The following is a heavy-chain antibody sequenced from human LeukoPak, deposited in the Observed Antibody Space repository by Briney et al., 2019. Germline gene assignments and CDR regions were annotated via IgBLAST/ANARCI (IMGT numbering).Heavy chain of an antibody. CDR2: ISTSGTYT. CDR3: AKTERFDP. V-gene: IGHV3-23*01. CDR1: GFTFGSSV. Sequence: GGSLRLSCAASGFTFGSSVMSWARQAPGKGPEWVSTISTSGTYTQFADSVKGRFTISRDNSKNTLYLQMNSLRVEDTAVYYCAKTERFDPWGQGTLVTVSS. J-gene: IGHJ5*02.